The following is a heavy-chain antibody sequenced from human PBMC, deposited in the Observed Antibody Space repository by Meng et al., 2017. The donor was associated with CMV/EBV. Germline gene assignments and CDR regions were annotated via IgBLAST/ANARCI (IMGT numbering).Heavy chain of an antibody. CDR1: GYTFNMFG. CDR2: ISPYNGNK. V-gene: IGHV1-18*01. D-gene: IGHD1-20*01. CDR3: ARGGFNWITRSKEDWFDP. J-gene: IGHJ5*02. Sequence: GESLKISCKTSGYTFNMFGITWVRQASGQGLEWVAWISPYNGNKHYAANVQGRVTVTSDPSASTVHMFLESLRSDDTAVYYCARGGFNWITRSKEDWFDPWGQGTLVTVSS.